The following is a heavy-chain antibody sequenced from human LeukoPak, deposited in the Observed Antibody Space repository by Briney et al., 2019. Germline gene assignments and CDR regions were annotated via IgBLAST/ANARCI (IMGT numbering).Heavy chain of an antibody. CDR2: IYHSGGT. D-gene: IGHD4-23*01. Sequence: PSETLSLTCTVSGGSISSSHYYWDWIRQPPGKGLEWIGSIYHSGGTYNNPSLKSRVTISVDTPKNQFSLKLTSVTAADTAVYYCARGGGNGGGWVGHYYYMDVWGKGTTVTVSS. CDR1: GGSISSSHYY. J-gene: IGHJ6*03. V-gene: IGHV4-39*07. CDR3: ARGGGNGGGWVGHYYYMDV.